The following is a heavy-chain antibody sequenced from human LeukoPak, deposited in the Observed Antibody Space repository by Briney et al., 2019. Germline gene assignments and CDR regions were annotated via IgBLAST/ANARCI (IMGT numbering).Heavy chain of an antibody. CDR3: ARDPNIYGSGSTRGY. CDR1: GFTFDDYG. V-gene: IGHV3-20*04. D-gene: IGHD3-10*01. CDR2: INWNGGST. J-gene: IGHJ4*02. Sequence: GGSLRLSCAASGFTFDDYGMSWVRQAPGKGLEWVSGINWNGGSTGYADSVKGRFTISRDNAKNSLYLQMDSLRAEDTALYYCARDPNIYGSGSTRGYWGQGTLVTVSS.